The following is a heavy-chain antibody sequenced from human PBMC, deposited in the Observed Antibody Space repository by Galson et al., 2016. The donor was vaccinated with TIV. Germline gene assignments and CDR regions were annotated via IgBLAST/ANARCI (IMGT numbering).Heavy chain of an antibody. D-gene: IGHD3-16*01. Sequence: SETLSLTCTVSGGSITSSTYYWGWIRQPPGKGLEWIGSVYYNGDTYYNPSLKSRVTLSVDTSKNQFSLKLNSVTAADTSIFYCARHGAWSWYFDLWGRGTLVTVSS. CDR2: VYYNGDT. CDR1: GGSITSSTYY. J-gene: IGHJ2*01. V-gene: IGHV4-39*01. CDR3: ARHGAWSWYFDL.